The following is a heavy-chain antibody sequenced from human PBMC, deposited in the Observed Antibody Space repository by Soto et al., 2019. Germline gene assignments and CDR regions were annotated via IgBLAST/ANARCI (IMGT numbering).Heavy chain of an antibody. D-gene: IGHD5-12*01. CDR2: ITADGSVI. CDR1: GFTFNSPW. V-gene: IGHV3-7*03. CDR3: SRDAGYNRCDY. J-gene: IGHJ4*02. Sequence: GGTVRLSCSSSGFTFNSPWMAWVRKDPGRGLERVGNITADGSVINYADPVRGRFTFSRDNAKNSLFLQMNSLRDEDSAVYYCSRDAGYNRCDYWGQGTRVTVAS.